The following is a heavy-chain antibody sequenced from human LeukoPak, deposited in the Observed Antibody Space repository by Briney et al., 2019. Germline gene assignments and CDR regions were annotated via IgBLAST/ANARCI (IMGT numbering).Heavy chain of an antibody. Sequence: ASVKVSCKASGYTSTSYYMHWVRQAPGQGLEWMGIINPSGGSTSYAQKFQGRVTMTRDTSTSTVYMELSSLRSEDTAVYYCARDSPYYDILTGYRPYYFDYWGQGTLVTVSS. CDR1: GYTSTSYY. V-gene: IGHV1-46*01. J-gene: IGHJ4*02. CDR3: ARDSPYYDILTGYRPYYFDY. D-gene: IGHD3-9*01. CDR2: INPSGGST.